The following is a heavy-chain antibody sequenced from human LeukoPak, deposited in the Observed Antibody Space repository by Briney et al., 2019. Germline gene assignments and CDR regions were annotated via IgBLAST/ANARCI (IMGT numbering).Heavy chain of an antibody. CDR3: AKGAAAGHYYYYYMDV. CDR1: GFTFSSYG. V-gene: IGHV3-30*02. CDR2: IRYDGSNK. Sequence: GGSLRLSCAASGFTFSSYGMHWVRQAPGKGLEGVAFIRYDGSNKYYADSVKGRFTISRDNSKNSLYLQMNSLRTEDTALYYCAKGAAAGHYYYYYMDVWGKGTTVTVSS. D-gene: IGHD6-13*01. J-gene: IGHJ6*03.